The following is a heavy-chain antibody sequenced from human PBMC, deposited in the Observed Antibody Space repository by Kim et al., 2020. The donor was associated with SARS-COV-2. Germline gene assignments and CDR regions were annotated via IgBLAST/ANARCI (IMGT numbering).Heavy chain of an antibody. CDR3: ARDPEGVKYYYIYMDV. CDR2: TSYDGRNS. V-gene: IGHV3-30*04. D-gene: IGHD2-8*01. Sequence: GGSLRLSCAASGFTFNTCAMHWARQAPGKGLEWVAVTSYDGRNSSYAASVKGRFTISRDNSKNTLYLQMTGLRAEDTAVYYCARDPEGVKYYYIYMDVWG. CDR1: GFTFNTCA. J-gene: IGHJ6*03.